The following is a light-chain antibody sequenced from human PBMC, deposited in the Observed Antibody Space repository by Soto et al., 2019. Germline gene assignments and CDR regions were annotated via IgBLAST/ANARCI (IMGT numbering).Light chain of an antibody. CDR3: QQYNSYSRT. Sequence: EIVMTQSPATLSVSPGERATLSCRASQSVSSNLAWYQQKPGQAPRLLIYGASTRATGTPARFRGSGSGTEFTLTISSLQPDDFATYYCQQYNSYSRTFGQGTKVEIK. CDR2: GAS. CDR1: QSVSSN. J-gene: IGKJ1*01. V-gene: IGKV3D-15*01.